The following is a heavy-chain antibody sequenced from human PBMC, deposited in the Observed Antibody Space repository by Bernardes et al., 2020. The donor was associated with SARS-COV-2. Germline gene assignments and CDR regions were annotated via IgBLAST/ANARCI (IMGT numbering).Heavy chain of an antibody. Sequence: GGSLRLSCAASGFTFSSFWITWVRQAPGKGLEWVANIKQDGSENYYVGSVRGRFTISRDNAKNLVYLQLNSLRAEDTAVYYCARGKAAMIGDYYYYGMDVWGQGPTVTVSS. CDR2: IKQDGSEN. V-gene: IGHV3-7*01. CDR3: ARGKAAMIGDYYYYGMDV. J-gene: IGHJ6*02. CDR1: GFTFSSFW. D-gene: IGHD3-22*01.